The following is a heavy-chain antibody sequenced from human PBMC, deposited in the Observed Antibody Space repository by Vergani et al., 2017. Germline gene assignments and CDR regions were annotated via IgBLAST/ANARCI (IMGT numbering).Heavy chain of an antibody. J-gene: IGHJ5*02. D-gene: IGHD2-2*01. CDR3: ARDSRYCSSTSCYVGRDWFDP. V-gene: IGHV1-46*01. Sequence: QVQLVQSGAEVKKPGASVKVSCKASGYTFTSYYMHWVRQAPGRGLEWMGIINPSGGSTSYAQKFQGRVTMTRDPSTSTVYMELSSLRSEDTAVYYCARDSRYCSSTSCYVGRDWFDPWGQGTLVTVSS. CDR2: INPSGGST. CDR1: GYTFTSYY.